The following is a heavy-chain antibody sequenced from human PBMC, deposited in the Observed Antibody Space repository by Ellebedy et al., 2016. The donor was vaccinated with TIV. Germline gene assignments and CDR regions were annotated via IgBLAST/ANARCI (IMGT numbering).Heavy chain of an antibody. CDR3: ARSRGPYYYGSGSYYSPLHFDY. CDR1: GGSLSSYPYY. Sequence: SETLSLTCTVSGGSLSSYPYYWGWIRQPPGTGLEWIGYIYHSGSTYYNPSLKSRVTISVDRSKNQFSLKLSSVTAADTAVYYCARSRGPYYYGSGSYYSPLHFDYWGQGTLVTVSS. D-gene: IGHD3-10*01. J-gene: IGHJ4*02. V-gene: IGHV4-30-2*01. CDR2: IYHSGST.